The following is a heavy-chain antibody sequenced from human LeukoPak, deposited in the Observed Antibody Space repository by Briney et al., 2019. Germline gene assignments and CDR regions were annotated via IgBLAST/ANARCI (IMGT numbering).Heavy chain of an antibody. V-gene: IGHV3-30*18. D-gene: IGHD1-26*01. CDR1: GFTFSSYG. J-gene: IGHJ4*02. CDR3: AKDRGSHTGSYFDY. Sequence: GRSLRLSCAASGFTFSSYGMHWVRQAPGKGLEWVAVISNDGSNKYYADSVKGRFTISRDNSKNTLYLQMNSLRAEDTAVYYCAKDRGSHTGSYFDYWGQGTLVTVSS. CDR2: ISNDGSNK.